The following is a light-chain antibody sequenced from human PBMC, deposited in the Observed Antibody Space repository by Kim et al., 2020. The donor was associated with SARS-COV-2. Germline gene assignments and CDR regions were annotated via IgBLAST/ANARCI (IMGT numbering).Light chain of an antibody. V-gene: IGLV2-14*04. CDR2: DVS. CDR1: RSDLAGYTY. J-gene: IGLJ2*01. CDR3: SSYTSSSTLV. Sequence: HSITLSCTLPRSDLAGYTYLPCYQQHPGKAPYLMIYDVSTLPSVVSNRFSGSKSGNTASLTISGLQAEDEADYYCSSYTSSSTLVFGGGTQLTVL.